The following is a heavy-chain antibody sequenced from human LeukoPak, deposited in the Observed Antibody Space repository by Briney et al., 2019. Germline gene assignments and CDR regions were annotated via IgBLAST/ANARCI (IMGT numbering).Heavy chain of an antibody. J-gene: IGHJ4*02. V-gene: IGHV3-48*03. D-gene: IGHD3-22*01. CDR3: ASSGYVYGIDY. CDR1: GFTFSTYE. Sequence: PGGSLRLSCAASGFTFSTYEMNWVRQAPGKGLEWVSYISTSGNSMYYADSVKGRFTVSRDNAKNSMYLQMNSLRAEDTAVYYCASSGYVYGIDYWGQGTLVTVSS. CDR2: ISTSGNSM.